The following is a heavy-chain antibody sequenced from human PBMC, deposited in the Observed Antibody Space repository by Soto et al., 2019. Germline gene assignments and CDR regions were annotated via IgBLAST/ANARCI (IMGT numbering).Heavy chain of an antibody. CDR1: GYTFTTYG. J-gene: IGHJ4*02. CDR3: ARTRPGIAVSGHDS. CDR2: INTYNGNT. Sequence: GASVKVSCKASGYTFTTYGITWVRQAPGQGLEWMGWINTYNGNTNYAQKLQGRVTMTTDTSTSTAHMELRSLRSDDTAVYYCARTRPGIAVSGHDSWGQGTLVTVSS. V-gene: IGHV1-18*01. D-gene: IGHD6-19*01.